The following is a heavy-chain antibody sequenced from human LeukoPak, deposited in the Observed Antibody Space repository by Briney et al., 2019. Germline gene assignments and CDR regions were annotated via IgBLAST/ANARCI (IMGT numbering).Heavy chain of an antibody. V-gene: IGHV3-30*02. J-gene: IGHJ4*02. CDR2: IRYDGSNK. CDR3: AKDAVDYCTNGVCYTSFDY. Sequence: GGSLRLSCAASGFTFSSYGMHWVRQAPGKGLEWVAFIRYDGSNKYYADSVKGRFTISRDNSKNTLYLQMNSLRAEDTAVYYCAKDAVDYCTNGVCYTSFDYWGQGTLVTVSS. CDR1: GFTFSSYG. D-gene: IGHD2-8*01.